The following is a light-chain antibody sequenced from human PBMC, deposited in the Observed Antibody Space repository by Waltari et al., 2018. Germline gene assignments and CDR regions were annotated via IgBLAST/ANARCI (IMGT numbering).Light chain of an antibody. V-gene: IGLV2-14*03. CDR1: SSAIGFYTF. Sequence: HSALTQPASVSGPPGQSITIPCTGTSSAIGFYTFVYWYQQHPGKAPKVMIYHVSNRPSGVSNRFSGSKSGNTASLTISGLQPEDEADYYCASETSTTTLYVFGSGTKVTVL. CDR2: HVS. J-gene: IGLJ1*01. CDR3: ASETSTTTLYV.